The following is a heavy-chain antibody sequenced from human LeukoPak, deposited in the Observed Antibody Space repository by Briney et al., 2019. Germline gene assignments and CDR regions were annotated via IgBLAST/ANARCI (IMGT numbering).Heavy chain of an antibody. D-gene: IGHD5-12*01. CDR2: INHSGYT. CDR1: GVPFSDYY. Sequence: SETLSLTCAVSGVPFSDYYWSWVRQSPRQGLEWIGEINHSGYTNYNPSLKSRVTMSIDTSKNQFSLRLTSVTAADTGVYYCTRAVAGHPDWGQGTLVTVSS. V-gene: IGHV4-34*01. J-gene: IGHJ4*02. CDR3: TRAVAGHPD.